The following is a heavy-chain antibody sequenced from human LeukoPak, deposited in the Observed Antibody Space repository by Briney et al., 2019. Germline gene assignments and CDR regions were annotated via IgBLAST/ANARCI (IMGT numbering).Heavy chain of an antibody. CDR3: ARRLTQYDCFDP. Sequence: SQTLSLTFAISGVSVSSNSVTWNWIRQSPSRGLEWLGRTYYRSTWYNDYAVSVRGRITVNPDTSKNQFSLHLNSVTPEDTAVYYCARRLTQYDCFDPWGQGILVTVSS. J-gene: IGHJ5*02. V-gene: IGHV6-1*01. CDR1: GVSVSSNSVT. D-gene: IGHD2-2*01. CDR2: TYYRSTWYN.